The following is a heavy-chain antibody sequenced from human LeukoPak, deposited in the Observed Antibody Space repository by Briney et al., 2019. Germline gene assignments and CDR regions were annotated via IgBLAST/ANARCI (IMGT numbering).Heavy chain of an antibody. V-gene: IGHV1-2*02. CDR1: GYTFTGYY. J-gene: IGHJ4*02. CDR3: ARDGYYGSGSYYEEW. D-gene: IGHD3-10*01. CDR2: INPNSGGT. Sequence: ASVKVSCKASGYTFTGYYMHWVRQAPGQGLEWMGWINPNSGGTNYAQKFQGRVTMTRDTSISTAYMELRSLRSDDTAVYYCARDGYYGSGSYYEEWWGQGTLVTVSS.